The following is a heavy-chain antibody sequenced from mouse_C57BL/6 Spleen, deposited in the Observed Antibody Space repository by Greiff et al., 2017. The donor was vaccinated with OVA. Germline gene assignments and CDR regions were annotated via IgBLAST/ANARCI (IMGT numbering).Heavy chain of an antibody. CDR1: GFTFSDYY. D-gene: IGHD1-1*01. Sequence: EVKLMESEGGLVQPGSSMKLSCTASGFTFSDYYMAWVRQVPEKGLEWVANINYDGSSTYYLDSLKSRFIISRDNAKNILYLQMSSLKSEDTATYYCARGGNYYGSRNYAMDYWGQGTSVTVSS. V-gene: IGHV5-16*01. CDR2: INYDGSST. J-gene: IGHJ4*01. CDR3: ARGGNYYGSRNYAMDY.